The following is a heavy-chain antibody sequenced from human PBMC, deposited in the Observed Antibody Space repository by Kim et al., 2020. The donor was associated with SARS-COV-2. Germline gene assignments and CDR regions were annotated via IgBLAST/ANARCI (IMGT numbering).Heavy chain of an antibody. CDR1: GFTFSSYG. CDR3: AKDTGSGYDSWGLDY. J-gene: IGHJ4*02. D-gene: IGHD5-12*01. CDR2: ISYDGSNK. Sequence: GGSLRLSCAASGFTFSSYGMHWVRQAPGKGLEWVAVISYDGSNKYYADSVKGRFTISRDNSKNTLYLQMNSLRAEDTAVYYCAKDTGSGYDSWGLDYWGQGTLVTVSS. V-gene: IGHV3-30*18.